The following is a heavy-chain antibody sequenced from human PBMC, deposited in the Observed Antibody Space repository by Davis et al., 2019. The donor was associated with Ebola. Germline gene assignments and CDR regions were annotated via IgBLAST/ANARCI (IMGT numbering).Heavy chain of an antibody. CDR2: ISSSGSTI. D-gene: IGHD2-2*01. J-gene: IGHJ6*02. V-gene: IGHV3-11*01. CDR1: GFTFSDYY. CDR3: ARLGSCSSTSCYAENYYYYGMDV. Sequence: PGGSLRLSCAASGFTFSDYYMSWIRQAPGKGLEWVSYISSSGSTIYSADSVKGRFTISRDNAKNSLYLQMNSLRAEDTAVYYCARLGSCSSTSCYAENYYYYGMDVWGQGTTVTVSS.